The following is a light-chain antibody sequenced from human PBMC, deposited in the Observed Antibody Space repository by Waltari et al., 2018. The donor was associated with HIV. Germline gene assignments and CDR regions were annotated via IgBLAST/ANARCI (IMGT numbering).Light chain of an antibody. CDR1: SSDVGGYNY. J-gene: IGLJ2*01. V-gene: IGLV2-11*01. CDR3: CSYVGSSTWV. Sequence: QSALTQPRSVSGSPGQSVTISCTGTSSDVGGYNYVSWYPHHPDKAPKLMIYDVSKRPSGVPDRFSGSKSGNTASLTISGLQAEDEADYYCCSYVGSSTWVFGGGTKLTVL. CDR2: DVS.